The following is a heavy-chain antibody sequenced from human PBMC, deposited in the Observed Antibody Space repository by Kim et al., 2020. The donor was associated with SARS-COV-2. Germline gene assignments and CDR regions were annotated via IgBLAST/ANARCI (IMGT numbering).Heavy chain of an antibody. D-gene: IGHD3-10*01. V-gene: IGHV3-30*18. CDR1: GFIFSSYG. J-gene: IGHJ4*02. CDR2: ISDDGSNR. CDR3: AKDLRASNYYGSGSSPLQT. Sequence: GGSLRLSCEAYGFIFSSYGMHWVRQAPGKGLEWVAAISDDGSNRYYGDSVKGRFTISRDNSKNTVYLQMNSLRAEDTAVYYCAKDLRASNYYGSGSSPLQTWGQGTLVTVSS.